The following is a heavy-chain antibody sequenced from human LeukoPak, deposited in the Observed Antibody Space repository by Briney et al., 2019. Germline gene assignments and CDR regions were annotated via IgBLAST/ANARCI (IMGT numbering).Heavy chain of an antibody. CDR2: ISWDGGST. V-gene: IGHV3-43D*03. D-gene: IGHD6-13*01. CDR3: AKGGTAGAYSSSWYLYYYYMDV. Sequence: GGSLRLSCAASGFTFDDYAMHWVRQAPGKGLEWVSLISWDGGSTYYADSVKGRFTISRDNSKNSLYLQINSLRADDTALYYCAKGGTAGAYSSSWYLYYYYMDVWGKGTTVTVSS. CDR1: GFTFDDYA. J-gene: IGHJ6*03.